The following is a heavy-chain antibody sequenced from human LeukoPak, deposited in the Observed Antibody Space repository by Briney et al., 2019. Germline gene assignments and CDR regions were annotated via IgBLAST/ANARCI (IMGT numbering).Heavy chain of an antibody. J-gene: IGHJ4*02. Sequence: NTSETLSLTCTVSGGSISSYYWSWIRQPPGKGLEWIGYIYYSGSTNYNPSLKSRVTILVDTSKNQFSLKLSSVTAADTAVYYCARGRRPYYFDYWGQGTLVTVSS. CDR1: GGSISSYY. CDR3: ARGRRPYYFDY. V-gene: IGHV4-59*08. CDR2: IYYSGST.